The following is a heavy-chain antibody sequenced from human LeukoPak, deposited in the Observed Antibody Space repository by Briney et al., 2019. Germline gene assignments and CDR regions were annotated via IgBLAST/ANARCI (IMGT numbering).Heavy chain of an antibody. D-gene: IGHD6-13*01. Sequence: GGSLRLSCAASGFTFSSYSINWVRQAPGEGLEWVSSISSCSSYIYYADSVKGRFTISRDNAKNSLYLQMNSLRAEDTAVYYCARDHESSSSWSYWGQGTLVTVSS. CDR3: ARDHESSSSWSY. J-gene: IGHJ4*02. CDR1: GFTFSSYS. V-gene: IGHV3-21*01. CDR2: ISSCSSYI.